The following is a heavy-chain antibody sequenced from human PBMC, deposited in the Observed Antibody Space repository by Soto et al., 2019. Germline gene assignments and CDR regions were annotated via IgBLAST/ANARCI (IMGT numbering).Heavy chain of an antibody. CDR1: GFTFSSYA. J-gene: IGHJ4*02. CDR2: ISYDGSNK. CDR3: ARGQPLGYCSGGSCKTFDY. Sequence: GGSLRLSCAASGFTFSSYAMHWVRQAPGKGLEWVAVISYDGSNKYYADSVKGRFTISRDNSKNTLYLQMNSLRAEDTAVYYCARGQPLGYCSGGSCKTFDYWGQGTLVTVSS. V-gene: IGHV3-30-3*01. D-gene: IGHD2-15*01.